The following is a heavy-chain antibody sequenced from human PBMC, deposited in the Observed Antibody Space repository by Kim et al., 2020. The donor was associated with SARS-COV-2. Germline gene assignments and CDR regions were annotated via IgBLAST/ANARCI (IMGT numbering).Heavy chain of an antibody. CDR2: IYYSGST. V-gene: IGHV4-39*01. CDR1: GGSISSSSYY. CDR3: ARTLWDRWQQLVQYGFDY. D-gene: IGHD6-13*01. J-gene: IGHJ4*02. Sequence: SETLSPTCTVSGGSISSSSYYWGWIRHPPGKGLEWIGSIYYSGSTYYNPSLKSRVTISVDTSKNQFSLKLSSVTAADTAVYYCARTLWDRWQQLVQYGFDYWGQGTLVTVSS.